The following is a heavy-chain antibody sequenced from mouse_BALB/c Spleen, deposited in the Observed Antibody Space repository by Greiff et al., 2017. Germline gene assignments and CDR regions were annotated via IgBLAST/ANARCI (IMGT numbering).Heavy chain of an antibody. CDR3: ARLGYGTFYAMDY. D-gene: IGHD1-1*01. CDR1: GFNIKDTY. J-gene: IGHJ4*01. Sequence: VQLQQSGAELVKPGASVKLSCTASGFNIKDTYMHWVKQRPEQGLEWIGRIDPANGNTKYDPKFQGKATITADTSSNTAYLQLSSLTSEDTAVYYCARLGYGTFYAMDYWGQGTSVTVSS. CDR2: IDPANGNT. V-gene: IGHV14-3*02.